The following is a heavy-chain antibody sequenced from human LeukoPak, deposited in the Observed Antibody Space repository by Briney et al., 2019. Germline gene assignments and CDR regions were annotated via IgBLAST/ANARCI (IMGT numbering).Heavy chain of an antibody. V-gene: IGHV3-74*01. CDR2: INSDGSST. Sequence: PGGSLRLSCAAYGFTFSSYWMHWVRQAPGKGLVWVSRINSDGSSTSYADSVKGRFTISRDNAKNTLYLQMNSLRAEDTAVYYCARDGIAAVTDYWGQGTLVTVSS. CDR1: GFTFSSYW. J-gene: IGHJ4*02. D-gene: IGHD6-13*01. CDR3: ARDGIAAVTDY.